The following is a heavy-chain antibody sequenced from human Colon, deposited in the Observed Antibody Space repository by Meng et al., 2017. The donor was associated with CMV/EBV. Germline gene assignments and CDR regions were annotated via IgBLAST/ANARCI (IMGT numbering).Heavy chain of an antibody. V-gene: IGHV4-39*07. CDR1: GGTISRSSYY. Sequence: SETLSLTCTVSGGTISRSSYYWGWIRQPPGKGLEWIGSIYDRGSTYHNPSLKSRVTISVDTSKNQFSLKVSSVTAADTAVYYCARGDGGSYSSYFDSWGQGTLVTVSS. CDR3: ARGDGGSYSSYFDS. D-gene: IGHD1-26*01. CDR2: IYDRGST. J-gene: IGHJ4*02.